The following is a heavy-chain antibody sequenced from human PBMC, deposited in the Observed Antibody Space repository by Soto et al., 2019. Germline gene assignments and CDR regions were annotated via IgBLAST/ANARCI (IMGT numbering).Heavy chain of an antibody. J-gene: IGHJ6*03. CDR1: GGSFSGYY. CDR3: ARLKIVVVPAAIYYYYYYMDV. V-gene: IGHV4-34*01. CDR2: INHSGST. Sequence: SETLSLTCAVYGGSFSGYYWSWIRQPPGKGLEWIGEINHSGSTNYNPSLKSRVTISVDTSKNQFSLRLSSVTAADTAVYYCARLKIVVVPAAIYYYYYYMDVWGKGTTVTVSS. D-gene: IGHD2-2*02.